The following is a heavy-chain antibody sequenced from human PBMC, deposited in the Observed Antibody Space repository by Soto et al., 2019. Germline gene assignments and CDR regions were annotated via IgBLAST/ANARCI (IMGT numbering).Heavy chain of an antibody. CDR3: ARDGSNDFWSGYYNPARHYYYYGMDV. CDR2: ICSGGST. J-gene: IGHJ6*02. V-gene: IGHV4-39*07. CDR1: GGSISSRDDC. Sequence: SETLSLTCTVSGGSISSRDDCWGWIRQPPGKGLEWIGNICSGGSTNYNPSLKSRVTISVDTSKNQFSLKLSSVTAADTAVYYCARDGSNDFWSGYYNPARHYYYYGMDVWGQGTTVTVSS. D-gene: IGHD3-3*01.